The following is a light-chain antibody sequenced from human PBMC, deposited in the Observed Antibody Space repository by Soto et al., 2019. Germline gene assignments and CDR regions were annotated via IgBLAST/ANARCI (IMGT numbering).Light chain of an antibody. CDR3: QEYAGPPPIT. Sequence: EIVLTQSPDTLSLSPGERATLSCRASQSVRSERVAWYQQKRGQAPRRVIFDASFRASGIPERFRGSGSGTDFTLTITRLEPEDFAVYYCQEYAGPPPITFGRGTRLDIK. V-gene: IGKV3-20*01. CDR2: DAS. J-gene: IGKJ5*01. CDR1: QSVRSER.